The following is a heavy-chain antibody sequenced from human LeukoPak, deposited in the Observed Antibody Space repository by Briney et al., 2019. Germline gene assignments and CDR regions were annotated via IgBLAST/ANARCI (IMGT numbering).Heavy chain of an antibody. V-gene: IGHV3-33*01. CDR1: GFTFSSYG. CDR3: ARLYLHYYYYYMDV. Sequence: SGRSLRLSCAASGFTFSSYGMHWVRQAPGKGLEWVAVIWYDGSNKYYADSVKGRFTISRDNSKNTLYLQMNSLRAEDTAVYYCARLYLHYYYYYMDVWGKGTTVTVSS. D-gene: IGHD2-2*02. CDR2: IWYDGSNK. J-gene: IGHJ6*03.